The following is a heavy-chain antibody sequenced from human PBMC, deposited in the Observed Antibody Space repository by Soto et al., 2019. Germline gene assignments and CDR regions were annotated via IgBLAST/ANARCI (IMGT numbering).Heavy chain of an antibody. D-gene: IGHD3-22*01. CDR1: GYTCTGYY. CDR3: ANGFQPNYNESSAYYRV. J-gene: IGHJ4*02. Sequence: ASVKVSCKASGYTCTGYYIHWVRQAPGQGLEWMGWINPNSGDTNYAQKFQGRVTMTSDTSISTAYMELTGLRSDDTAVHYCANGFQPNYNESSAYYRVWGQGTRVTVSS. CDR2: INPNSGDT. V-gene: IGHV1-2*02.